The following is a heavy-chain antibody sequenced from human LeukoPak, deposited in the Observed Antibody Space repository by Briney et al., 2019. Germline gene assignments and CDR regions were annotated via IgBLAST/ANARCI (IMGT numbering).Heavy chain of an antibody. CDR2: IRTSGGTT. D-gene: IGHD3-10*01. J-gene: IGHJ6*03. CDR1: GFTFSSYA. Sequence: GGSLRLSCSASGFTFSSYAMSWVRQAPGKGLEWVSAIRTSGGTTYYADSMKGRFTISRDNSKNTLYLQMNSLRAEDTAVYYCAKGAVREELYYYYYMDVWGKGTTVTISS. V-gene: IGHV3-23*01. CDR3: AKGAVREELYYYYYMDV.